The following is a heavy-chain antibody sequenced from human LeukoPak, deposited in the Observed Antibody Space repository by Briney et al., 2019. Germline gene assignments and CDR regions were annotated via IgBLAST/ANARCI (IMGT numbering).Heavy chain of an antibody. CDR1: GFTFSSYA. CDR2: ISSNGGST. CDR3: ARNLVVVAATRYYYYGMDV. V-gene: IGHV3-64*01. J-gene: IGHJ6*02. Sequence: GGSLRLSCAASGFTFSSYAMHWVRQAPGKGLEYVSAISSNGGSTYYASSVKGRFTISRDNSKNTLYLQMGSLRAEDMAVYYCARNLVVVAATRYYYYGMDVWGQGTTVTVSS. D-gene: IGHD2-15*01.